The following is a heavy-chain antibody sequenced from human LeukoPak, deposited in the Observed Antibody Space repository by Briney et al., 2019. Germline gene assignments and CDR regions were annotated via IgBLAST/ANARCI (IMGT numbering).Heavy chain of an antibody. CDR1: GFTFSSYA. D-gene: IGHD5-18*01. CDR3: ARDAQGWIQLSRTYYFDY. Sequence: GGSLRLSCAASGFTFSSYAMDWVRQAPGKGREWVAVISYDGSNKYYADSVKGRFTTSRDNSKNTLYLQINSLRAEDTAVYYCARDAQGWIQLSRTYYFDYWGQGTLVTVSS. J-gene: IGHJ4*02. CDR2: ISYDGSNK. V-gene: IGHV3-30-3*01.